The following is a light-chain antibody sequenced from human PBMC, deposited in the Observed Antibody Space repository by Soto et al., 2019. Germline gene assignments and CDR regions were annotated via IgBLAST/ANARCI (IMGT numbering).Light chain of an antibody. V-gene: IGLV2-14*01. CDR3: SSYTSSSTYV. J-gene: IGLJ1*01. Sequence: QSALTQPASVSGSPGQSITISCTGTSSDVGGYNYVSWYQQHPGKAPKLMIYDVSNRPSGVSNRFSGSKSGNTASLTISGLQAEDEADDYCSSYTSSSTYVFGPGTKLTVL. CDR1: SSDVGGYNY. CDR2: DVS.